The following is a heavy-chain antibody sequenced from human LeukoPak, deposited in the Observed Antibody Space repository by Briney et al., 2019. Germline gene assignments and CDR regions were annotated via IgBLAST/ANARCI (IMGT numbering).Heavy chain of an antibody. CDR1: GFTVSSNY. CDR2: IYSGGST. D-gene: IGHD4-17*01. V-gene: IGHV3-53*01. Sequence: GGSLRLSCAASGFTVSSNYMIWVRQAPGKGLEWVSLIYSGGSTYYADSVNGRFTISRDNSKNTMYLQVNSLRAEDTAVYYCAGASDDHGDYGFDYWGQGTLVTVSS. CDR3: AGASDDHGDYGFDY. J-gene: IGHJ4*02.